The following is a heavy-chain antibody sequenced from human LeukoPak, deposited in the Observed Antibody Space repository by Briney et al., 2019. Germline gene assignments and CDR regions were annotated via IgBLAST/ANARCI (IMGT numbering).Heavy chain of an antibody. CDR1: GYTLTSYG. J-gene: IGHJ5*02. V-gene: IGHV1-18*01. Sequence: ASVKVSCKASGYTLTSYGVSWVRQAPGHGLEWMGWINGDNGNTNYAQKFQGRVIMTADSSTNTAYMELRSLTSDDTAVYYCARDRVYGTNWFDPWGQGTLVTVSS. D-gene: IGHD1-7*01. CDR2: INGDNGNT. CDR3: ARDRVYGTNWFDP.